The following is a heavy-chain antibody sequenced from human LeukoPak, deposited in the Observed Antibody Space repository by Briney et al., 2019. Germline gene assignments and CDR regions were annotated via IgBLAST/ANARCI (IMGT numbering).Heavy chain of an antibody. Sequence: SETLSLTCTVSGGSISSGGYYWSWIRQPPGKGLEWIGSIYHSGSTYYNPSLKSRVTISVDRSKNQFSLKLSSVTAADTAVYYCARGSGSGIRYYYYYYMDVWGKGTTVTVSS. CDR2: IYHSGST. CDR3: ARGSGSGIRYYYYYYMDV. CDR1: GGSISSGGYY. D-gene: IGHD3-10*01. J-gene: IGHJ6*03. V-gene: IGHV4-30-2*01.